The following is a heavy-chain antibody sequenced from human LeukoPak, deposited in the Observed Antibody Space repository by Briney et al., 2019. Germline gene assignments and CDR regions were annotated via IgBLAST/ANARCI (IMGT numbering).Heavy chain of an antibody. CDR1: GDSISIYY. CDR2: IYNSGST. V-gene: IGHV4-59*12. Sequence: PSETLSLTCTVSGDSISIYYWSWIRQPPGKGLEWIGYIYNSGSTNYNPSLKSRVTISVDTSKNQFSLQLNSVTPEDTAVYYCARDGYASTWYVFDYWGQGTPVTVSS. J-gene: IGHJ4*02. CDR3: ARDGYASTWYVFDY. D-gene: IGHD6-13*01.